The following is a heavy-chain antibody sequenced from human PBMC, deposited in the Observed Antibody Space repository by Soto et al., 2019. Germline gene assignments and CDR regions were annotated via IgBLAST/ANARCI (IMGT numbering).Heavy chain of an antibody. V-gene: IGHV3-7*01. Sequence: VQMVESGGGLVQPGGSLRLSCAASGFSISDYWMSWVRQAPGKGLEWVGNINEDGSEENYVDSVKGRFTISRDNARNSLYLQMSSLRVEDTAVYYCCHTWVGGQGTLVTVSS. CDR1: GFSISDYW. CDR2: INEDGSEE. J-gene: IGHJ4*02. CDR3: CHTWV. D-gene: IGHD1-26*01.